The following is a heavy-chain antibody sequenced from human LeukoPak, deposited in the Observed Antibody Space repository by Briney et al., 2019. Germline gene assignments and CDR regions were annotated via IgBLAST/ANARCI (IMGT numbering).Heavy chain of an antibody. V-gene: IGHV3-21*01. J-gene: IGHJ6*02. D-gene: IGHD3/OR15-3a*01. CDR3: AREVRTGYFLYGMDF. Sequence: GGSLRLSCAASGFTFSSYSMNWVRQAPGKGLEWVSSISSSSSYIYYADSVKGRFTISRDNAKNSLYLQMNSLRAEDTAVYYCAREVRTGYFLYGMDFWGQGTTVTVSS. CDR2: ISSSSSYI. CDR1: GFTFSSYS.